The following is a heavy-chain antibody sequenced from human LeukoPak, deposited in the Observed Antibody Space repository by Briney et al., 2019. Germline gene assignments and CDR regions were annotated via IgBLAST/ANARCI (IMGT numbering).Heavy chain of an antibody. D-gene: IGHD3-10*01. V-gene: IGHV4-4*02. CDR3: ARLVFGSGSYANLYLFDP. CDR2: IYHSGST. CDR1: GGSISSSNW. J-gene: IGHJ5*02. Sequence: SGTLSLTCAVSGGSISSSNWWSWVRQPPGKGLEWIGEIYHSGSTNCNPSLKSRVTISVDKSKNQFSLKLSSVTAADTAVYYCARLVFGSGSYANLYLFDPWGQGTLVTVSS.